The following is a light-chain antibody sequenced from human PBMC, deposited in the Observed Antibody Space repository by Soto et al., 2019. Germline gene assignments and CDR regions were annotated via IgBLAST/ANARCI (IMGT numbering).Light chain of an antibody. Sequence: EIVLTQSPATLSLSPEERATLSCRASQSVSRYLAWYQQKPGQAPRLLIYDASSRATGIPARFSGSGSGTDFTLTITSLEPEDFAVYYCQQRSDWLTFGGGTKVEIK. CDR2: DAS. J-gene: IGKJ4*01. CDR3: QQRSDWLT. V-gene: IGKV3-11*01. CDR1: QSVSRY.